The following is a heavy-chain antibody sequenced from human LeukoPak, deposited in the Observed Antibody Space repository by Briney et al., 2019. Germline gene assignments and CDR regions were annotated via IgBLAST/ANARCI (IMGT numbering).Heavy chain of an antibody. CDR2: INPNSGGT. CDR1: GYTFTGYY. V-gene: IGHV1-2*02. CDR3: ARDGVGYYDSSGYYYFQH. Sequence: GASVKVSCKASGYTFTGYYMHWVRQAPGQGLEWMGWINPNSGGTDYAQKFQGRVTMTRDTSISTAYMELSRLRSDDTAVYYYARDGVGYYDSSGYYYFQHWGQGTLVTVSS. D-gene: IGHD3-22*01. J-gene: IGHJ1*01.